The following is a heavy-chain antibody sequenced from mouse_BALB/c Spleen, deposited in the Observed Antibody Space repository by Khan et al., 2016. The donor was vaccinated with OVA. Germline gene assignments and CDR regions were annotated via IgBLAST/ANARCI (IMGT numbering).Heavy chain of an antibody. J-gene: IGHJ3*01. CDR1: GFTFNTYA. V-gene: IGHV10-1*02. Sequence: EVQLVEAGGGLVQPKGSLKLSCAASGFTFNTYAMNWVRQAPGKGLEWVARIRSKSNNYATYYADSVKDRFTISRDDSQSMLYLQMNNLKTEETAMYYCVGGTEFAYWGQGTLVTVSA. D-gene: IGHD4-1*01. CDR2: IRSKSNNYAT. CDR3: VGGTEFAY.